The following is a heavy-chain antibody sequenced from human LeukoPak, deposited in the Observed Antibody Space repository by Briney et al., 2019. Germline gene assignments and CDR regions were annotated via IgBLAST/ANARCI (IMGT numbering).Heavy chain of an antibody. CDR3: ARGLGSGSYYGS. V-gene: IGHV1-46*01. CDR1: GYTFTDYY. J-gene: IGHJ5*02. CDR2: INPSGGSA. D-gene: IGHD3-10*01. Sequence: ASVKVSCKAFGYTFTDYYIHWVRQAPGQGLEWMGIINPSGGSATYAQKFQGRVTMTRDTSTSTVYMELSSLRSDDSAVYYCARGLGSGSYYGSWGQGTLVIVSS.